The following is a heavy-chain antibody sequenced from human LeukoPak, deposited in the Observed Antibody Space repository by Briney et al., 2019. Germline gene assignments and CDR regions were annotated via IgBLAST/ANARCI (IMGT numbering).Heavy chain of an antibody. J-gene: IGHJ4*02. Sequence: HSGGSLRLSCAASGFTFDDYTMHWVRHAPGKGPEWVSLITWDGGTTYYADSVKGQFTISRDNSKNSLYLQMNSLRTEDTALYYCAKSRGIVGATGYFDYWGQGTLVTVSS. CDR3: AKSRGIVGATGYFDY. CDR1: GFTFDDYT. D-gene: IGHD1-26*01. CDR2: ITWDGGTT. V-gene: IGHV3-43*01.